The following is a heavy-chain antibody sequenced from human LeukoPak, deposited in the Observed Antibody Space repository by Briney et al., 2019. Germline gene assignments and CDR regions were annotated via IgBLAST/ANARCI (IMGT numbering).Heavy chain of an antibody. CDR2: VYYSGST. D-gene: IGHD5-24*01. J-gene: IGHJ6*02. CDR1: GGSISSYY. CDR3: ARGRPSADYYYYGMDV. Sequence: SETLSPTCTVSGGSISSYYWSWIRQPPGKGLEWIGYVYYSGSTNYNPSLKSRVTISVDTSKNQFSLKLSSVTAADTAVYYCARGRPSADYYYYGMDVWGQGTTVTVSS. V-gene: IGHV4-59*01.